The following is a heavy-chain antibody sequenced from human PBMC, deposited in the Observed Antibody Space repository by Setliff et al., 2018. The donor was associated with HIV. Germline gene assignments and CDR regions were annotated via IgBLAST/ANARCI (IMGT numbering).Heavy chain of an antibody. CDR1: GYTFTSYA. Sequence: GASVKVSCKASGYTFTSYAMHWVRQAPGQRLEWMGWINAGTGNTKYSQNFQGRVTFSRDTSASTAYMELSSLRSEDTAVYYCAGTVNDYGDSTLEGGVVVGGPTNIDVRNPLQSLPWG. CDR3: AGTVNDYGDSTLEGGVVVGGPTNIDVRNPLQSLP. CDR2: INAGTGNT. D-gene: IGHD4-17*01. J-gene: IGHJ5*02. V-gene: IGHV1-3*01.